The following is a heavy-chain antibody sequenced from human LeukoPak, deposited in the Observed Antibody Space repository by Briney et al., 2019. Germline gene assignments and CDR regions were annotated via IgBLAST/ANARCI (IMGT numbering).Heavy chain of an antibody. CDR1: GFTFSRSD. J-gene: IGHJ6*04. CDR2: IGTIDDT. CDR3: AELGITMIGGV. V-gene: IGHV3-13*01. D-gene: IGHD3-10*02. Sequence: PGGSLRLSCAASGFTFSRSDMHWVRQGTGKGLEWVSAIGTIDDTYYPGSVKGRFTISRENAKNSLYLQMNSLRAEDTAVYYCAELGITMIGGVWGKGTTVTISS.